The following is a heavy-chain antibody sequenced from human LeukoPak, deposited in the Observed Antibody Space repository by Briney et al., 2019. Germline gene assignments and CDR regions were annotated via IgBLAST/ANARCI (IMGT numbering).Heavy chain of an antibody. V-gene: IGHV3-23*01. CDR2: ISGGGDST. Sequence: GGSLRLSCAASGFTFGNYAMNWVRQAPGKGLEWVSVISGGGDSTYYADSVKGRFTTSRDNSRNTLYLQMNSLRAEDTAVYYCAQQGGVYRYFDYWGQGTLVTVSS. CDR3: AQQGGVYRYFDY. CDR1: GFTFGNYA. D-gene: IGHD3-16*02. J-gene: IGHJ4*02.